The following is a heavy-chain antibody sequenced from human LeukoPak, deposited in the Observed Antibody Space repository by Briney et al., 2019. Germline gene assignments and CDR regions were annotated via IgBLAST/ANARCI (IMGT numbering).Heavy chain of an antibody. CDR2: ISGSGGST. J-gene: IGHJ3*02. CDR1: GFTFSSYA. D-gene: IGHD4-17*01. CDR3: ARGGDYAHDVSDI. V-gene: IGHV3-23*01. Sequence: GGSLRLSCAASGFTFSSYAMSWVRQAPGKGLEWVSSISGSGGSTYYADSVKGRFTISRDNSKNTLYLQMNSLRAEDTAVYYCARGGDYAHDVSDIWGQGTMVIVSS.